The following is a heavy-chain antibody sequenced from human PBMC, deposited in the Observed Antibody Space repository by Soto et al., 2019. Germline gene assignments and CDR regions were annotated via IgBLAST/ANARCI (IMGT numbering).Heavy chain of an antibody. D-gene: IGHD3-10*01. CDR3: ARAQKNHPGIYYFDY. CDR2: ISSSSSTI. CDR1: GFTFSSYS. V-gene: IGHV3-48*01. Sequence: EVQLVESGGGLVQPGGSLRLSCAASGFTFSSYSMNWVRQAPGKGLEWVSYISSSSSTIYYADSVKGRFTISRDNAKNSLYLQMNSLRAEDTAVYYCARAQKNHPGIYYFDYWGQGTLVTVSS. J-gene: IGHJ4*02.